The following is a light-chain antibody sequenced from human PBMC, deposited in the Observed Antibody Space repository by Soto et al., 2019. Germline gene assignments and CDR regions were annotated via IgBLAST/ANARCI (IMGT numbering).Light chain of an antibody. CDR1: QSISNH. J-gene: IGKJ1*01. V-gene: IGKV1-39*01. Sequence: EIQMTQSPSTLSASVGDRVTITCRASQSISNHLNWYQQKPGKAPKLLIFAASSLQSGVPSRFSGSRSGPDFTLTISSLQPEDFAIYYCQQSYSSPQTFAQGTKVDIK. CDR3: QQSYSSPQT. CDR2: AAS.